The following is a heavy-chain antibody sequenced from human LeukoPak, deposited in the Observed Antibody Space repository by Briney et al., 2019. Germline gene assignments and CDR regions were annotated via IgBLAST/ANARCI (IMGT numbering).Heavy chain of an antibody. Sequence: ASVKVSCKASGYSFSTYGLSWVRQAPGQGLEWMGWISAYNGNTIYAQKFQGRATMTTDTSTDTAYMELRSLRSDDTAVYYCARGDYNWNQVGFDYWGQGTLVTVSS. CDR1: GYSFSTYG. J-gene: IGHJ4*02. CDR2: ISAYNGNT. CDR3: ARGDYNWNQVGFDY. V-gene: IGHV1-18*01. D-gene: IGHD1-20*01.